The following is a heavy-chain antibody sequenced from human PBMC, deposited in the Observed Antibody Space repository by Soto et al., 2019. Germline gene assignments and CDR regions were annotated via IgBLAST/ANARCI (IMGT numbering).Heavy chain of an antibody. J-gene: IGHJ4*02. CDR1: GFSFNNYA. V-gene: IGHV3-23*01. D-gene: IGHD3-22*01. CDR2: ISGGGTGT. Sequence: GGSLRLSCAVSGFSFNNYAMNWVRLAPGKGLEWVSSISGGGTGTYSADAVRGRFTISSDKSRNTVYLQMSSLRAEDTAVYYCAKGHYYDNVGNWVANQAFDSWGQGSLVTVSS. CDR3: AKGHYYDNVGNWVANQAFDS.